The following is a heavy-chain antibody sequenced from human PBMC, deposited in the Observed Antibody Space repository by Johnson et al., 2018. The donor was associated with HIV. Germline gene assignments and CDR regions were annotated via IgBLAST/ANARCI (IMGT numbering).Heavy chain of an antibody. V-gene: IGHV3-11*04. D-gene: IGHD6-19*01. CDR1: GFTFSDYY. J-gene: IGHJ3*02. CDR2: ISRSGSTI. CDR3: AREPGIAVAGTDAFDI. Sequence: QVQLVESGGGVVQPGGSLRLSCAASGFTFSDYYMSWIRQAPGKGLEWVSYISRSGSTIYYADSVKGRITISRDNAHNSLYLQMNRLSAEDTAVYYCAREPGIAVAGTDAFDIWGQGTMVTVSS.